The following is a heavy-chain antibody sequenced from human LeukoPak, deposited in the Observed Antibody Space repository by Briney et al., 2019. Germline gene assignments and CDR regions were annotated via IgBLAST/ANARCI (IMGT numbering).Heavy chain of an antibody. CDR2: TYYRSKWYH. V-gene: IGHV6-1*01. Sequence: KRSQTLSLTCAISGDSVSSHSSAWNWIRQSPSRGLEWLGRTYYRSKWYHDYAVSVRSRMSINPDTSKSQFSLQLSSVTPEDTAVYYCARDPAYNYGMDVWGQGTTVTVSS. J-gene: IGHJ6*02. CDR3: ARDPAYNYGMDV. CDR1: GDSVSSHSSA. D-gene: IGHD2-2*01.